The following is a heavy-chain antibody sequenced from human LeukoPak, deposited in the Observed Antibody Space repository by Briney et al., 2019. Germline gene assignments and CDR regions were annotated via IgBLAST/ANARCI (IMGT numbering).Heavy chain of an antibody. CDR2: IKHDGSEK. CDR1: GFTFSTYW. J-gene: IGHJ4*02. V-gene: IGHV3-7*03. Sequence: GGSLRLSCAASGFTFSTYWMSWVRQAPGKGLEWVANIKHDGSEKYYVDSKKGRFTISRDNAKNSLYLQMNSLRAEDTAVYYCARDMMGSGSTRDYWGQGTLVTVSS. CDR3: ARDMMGSGSTRDY. D-gene: IGHD3-10*01.